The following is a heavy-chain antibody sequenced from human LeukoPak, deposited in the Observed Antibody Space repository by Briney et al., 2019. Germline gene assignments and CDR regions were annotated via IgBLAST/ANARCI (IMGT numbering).Heavy chain of an antibody. V-gene: IGHV4-39*07. Sequence: PSQTLSLTCTVSGGSISSSSYYWGWIRQPPGKGLEWIGSIYYSGSTYYNPSLKSRVTISVDTSKSQFSLKLSSVTAADTAVYYCARDYLSGFDYWGQGTLVTVSS. CDR3: ARDYLSGFDY. D-gene: IGHD3-9*01. CDR1: GGSISSSSYY. J-gene: IGHJ4*02. CDR2: IYYSGST.